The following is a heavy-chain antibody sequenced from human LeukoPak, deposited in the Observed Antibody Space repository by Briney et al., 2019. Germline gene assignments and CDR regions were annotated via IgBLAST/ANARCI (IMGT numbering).Heavy chain of an antibody. CDR3: ARARGSSGSYWVDY. D-gene: IGHD1-26*01. V-gene: IGHV4-4*02. CDR1: GGSISSSNW. J-gene: IGHJ4*02. Sequence: PSGTLSLTCAVSGGSISSSNWWAWVRQPPGKGLEWIGEIYHSGSTNYNPSLKSRVTISVDKSKNQFSLKLSSVTAADTAVYYCARARGSSGSYWVDYWGQGTLVTVSS. CDR2: IYHSGST.